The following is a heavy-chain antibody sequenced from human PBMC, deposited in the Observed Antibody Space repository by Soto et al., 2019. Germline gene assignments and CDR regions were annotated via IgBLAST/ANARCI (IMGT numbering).Heavy chain of an antibody. CDR2: IYSGGST. Sequence: GGFLRLSCAASGFTVSGNYMTWVRQAPGKGLDWVSIIYSGGSTFYADSVKGRFTISRDNSKNTVYLQMSSLRAEDTAVYYCAREGLYGAYWLFDYWGQGTLVTVSS. CDR1: GFTVSGNY. V-gene: IGHV3-53*05. CDR3: AREGLYGAYWLFDY. D-gene: IGHD2-8*01. J-gene: IGHJ4*02.